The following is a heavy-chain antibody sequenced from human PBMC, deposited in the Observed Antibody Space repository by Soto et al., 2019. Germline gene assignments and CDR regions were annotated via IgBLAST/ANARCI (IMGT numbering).Heavy chain of an antibody. Sequence: HPGGSLRLSCAASGFTFSSYSMHWVRQAPGKGLEWVAVISYDGSNKYYADSVKGRFTISRDNSKNTLYLQMNSLRAEDTAVYYCARARYIAMVVDYWGQGTLVTVSS. CDR1: GFTFSSYS. D-gene: IGHD5-18*01. CDR3: ARARYIAMVVDY. J-gene: IGHJ4*02. V-gene: IGHV3-30-3*01. CDR2: ISYDGSNK.